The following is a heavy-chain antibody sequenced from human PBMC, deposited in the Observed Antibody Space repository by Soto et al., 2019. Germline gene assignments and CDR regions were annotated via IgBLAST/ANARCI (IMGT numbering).Heavy chain of an antibody. CDR3: AIADYGDDDY. CDR1: GYTFPTST. Sequence: QLQLVQSGAEAKKPGASVKVSCKASGYTFPTSTISWWRQAPGQGLEWMGWIKAYSGNTNYAQKLQGRVTMTTDTSTNTAYMELRSLTTDDTAIYYCAIADYGDDDYWGQGTLVTVSS. CDR2: IKAYSGNT. J-gene: IGHJ4*02. V-gene: IGHV1-18*01. D-gene: IGHD4-17*01.